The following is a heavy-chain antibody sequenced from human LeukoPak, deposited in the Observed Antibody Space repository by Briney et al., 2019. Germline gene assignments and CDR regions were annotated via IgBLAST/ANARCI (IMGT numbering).Heavy chain of an antibody. J-gene: IGHJ3*01. CDR2: IIPILSQS. V-gene: IGHV1-69*11. CDR1: GGTFSTYP. D-gene: IGHD3-10*01. CDR3: ATGSAYRDSFDV. Sequence: SVKVSCKASGGTFSTYPINWVRQAPGQGLEWMGRIIPILSQSNYAQKFQGTVSFTADEFTDTAYMGLSSLKSEDTAVYYCATGSAYRDSFDVWGQGTMVTVSS.